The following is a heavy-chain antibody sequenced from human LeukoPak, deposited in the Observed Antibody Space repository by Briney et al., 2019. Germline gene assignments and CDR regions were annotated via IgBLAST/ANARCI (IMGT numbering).Heavy chain of an antibody. CDR2: IKSKTDGGTT. CDR1: GFIFRNAW. Sequence: GGSFKLSLAASGFIFRNAWMSGFRQAPGKGLDWVGRIKSKTDGGTTDYAAPVKGRFTISRDDSKNTLYLQMNSLKTEDTAVYYCTTDLLRYFVSGNDYWGQGTLVTVSS. J-gene: IGHJ4*02. CDR3: TTDLLRYFVSGNDY. D-gene: IGHD3-9*01. V-gene: IGHV3-15*01.